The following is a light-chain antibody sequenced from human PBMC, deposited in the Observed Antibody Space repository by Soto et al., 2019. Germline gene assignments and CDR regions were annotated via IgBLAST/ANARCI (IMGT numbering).Light chain of an antibody. J-gene: IGKJ1*01. V-gene: IGKV4-1*01. CDR2: WAS. Sequence: DIVMTQSPDSLAVSLGERATINCKSSQSILYSSNNKNYLAWYQQKPGQPPKLLIYWASTRESGVPDRFSGSGSGTDFTLTISGRQAEDGAVYYCQQYSSTPPTFGQGTKVEIK. CDR1: QSILYSSNNKNY. CDR3: QQYSSTPPT.